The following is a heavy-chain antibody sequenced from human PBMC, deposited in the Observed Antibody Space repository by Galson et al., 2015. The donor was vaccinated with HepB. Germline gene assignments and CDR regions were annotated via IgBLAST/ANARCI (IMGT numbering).Heavy chain of an antibody. Sequence: SLRLSCAASGFTFSSYAMHGVRQAPGKGLEWVAVISDDGSNKYYADSVKGRFTISRDNSKNTLYLQMNSLRAEDTAVYYCARGRMVRGLTLRYDAFDIWGQGTMVTGSS. J-gene: IGHJ3*02. V-gene: IGHV3-30*04. CDR3: ARGRMVRGLTLRYDAFDI. CDR2: ISDDGSNK. CDR1: GFTFSSYA. D-gene: IGHD3-10*01.